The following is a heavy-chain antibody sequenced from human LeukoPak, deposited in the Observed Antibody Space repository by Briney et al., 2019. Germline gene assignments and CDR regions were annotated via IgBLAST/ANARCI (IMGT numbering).Heavy chain of an antibody. J-gene: IGHJ4*02. Sequence: GGSLRLSCAASGFTFGIYSMYWVRQAPGKGLEWLAVISYDGSSRKYADSGKGRFTISRDNSKNTLCLQLNSLTTEDTALYYCARDFWWLPDYWGQGTLVTVSS. CDR3: ARDFWWLPDY. CDR1: GFTFGIYS. V-gene: IGHV3-30*04. D-gene: IGHD3-3*01. CDR2: ISYDGSSR.